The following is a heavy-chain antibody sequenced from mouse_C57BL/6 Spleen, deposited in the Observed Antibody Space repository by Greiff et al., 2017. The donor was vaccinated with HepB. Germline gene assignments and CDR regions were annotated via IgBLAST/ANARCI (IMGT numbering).Heavy chain of an antibody. CDR1: GFTFSDYY. V-gene: IGHV5-16*01. CDR3: ARGRGYYGYGGWYFDV. J-gene: IGHJ1*03. CDR2: INYDGSST. Sequence: EVMLVESEGGLVQPGSSMKLSCTASGFTFSDYYMAWVRQVPEKGLEWVANINYDGSSTYYLDSLKSRFIISRDNAKNILYLQMSSLKSEDTATYYCARGRGYYGYGGWYFDVWGTGTTVTVSS. D-gene: IGHD2-2*01.